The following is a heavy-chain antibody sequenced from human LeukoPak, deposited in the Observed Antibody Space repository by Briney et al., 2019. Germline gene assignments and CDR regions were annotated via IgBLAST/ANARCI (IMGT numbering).Heavy chain of an antibody. D-gene: IGHD3-16*01. Sequence: ASVKVSCKASGYTFTGYYMHWVRQAPGQGLEWMGWINPNSGGTNYAQKFQGRVTMTRDTSISTAYMELSRLRSDDTAVYYCARVLGGSDAFDIWGQGTMVTVSS. V-gene: IGHV1-2*02. CDR2: INPNSGGT. J-gene: IGHJ3*02. CDR1: GYTFTGYY. CDR3: ARVLGGSDAFDI.